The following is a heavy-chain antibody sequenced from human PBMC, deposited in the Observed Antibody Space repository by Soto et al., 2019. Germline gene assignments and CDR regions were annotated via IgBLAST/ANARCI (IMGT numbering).Heavy chain of an antibody. J-gene: IGHJ1*01. V-gene: IGHV4-39*01. CDR3: ARHGSF. D-gene: IGHD3-16*02. CDR2: IYYSGET. CDR1: GVSISGTSYY. Sequence: QLQLQESGPGLVKPSETLSLTCTVSGVSISGTSYYWGWIRQTPAKVLEWIGTIYYSGETFYNPYLKSRVTISIDTSKNHFSLNLTSVTAADTAIYYCARHGSFWGQGALVTVSS.